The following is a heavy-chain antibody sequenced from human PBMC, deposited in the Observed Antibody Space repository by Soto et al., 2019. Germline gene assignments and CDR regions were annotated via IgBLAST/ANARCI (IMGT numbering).Heavy chain of an antibody. V-gene: IGHV1-46*03. Sequence: QGLEWMGVINPSDGGTSYAQKFQGRVTMTRDTSTSTVYMELSSLRSEDTAMYYCSRRAYGSGRSCPPGSDYLVQGTLVTV. CDR2: INPSDGGT. CDR3: SRRAYGSGRSCPPGSDY. J-gene: IGHJ4*02. D-gene: IGHD2-15*01.